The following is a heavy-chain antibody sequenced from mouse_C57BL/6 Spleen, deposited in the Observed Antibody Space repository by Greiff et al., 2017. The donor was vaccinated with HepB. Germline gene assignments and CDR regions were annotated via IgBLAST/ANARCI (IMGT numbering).Heavy chain of an antibody. Sequence: VQLQQPGAELVRPGSSVKLSCKASGYTFTSYWMDWVKQRPGQGLEWIGNIYPSDSETHYNQKFKDKATLTVDKSSSTAYMQLSSLTSEDSAVYYFSRQGLYYYGSSPYYFDYWGQGTTLTVSS. CDR3: SRQGLYYYGSSPYYFDY. CDR2: IYPSDSET. V-gene: IGHV1-61*01. CDR1: GYTFTSYW. D-gene: IGHD1-1*01. J-gene: IGHJ2*01.